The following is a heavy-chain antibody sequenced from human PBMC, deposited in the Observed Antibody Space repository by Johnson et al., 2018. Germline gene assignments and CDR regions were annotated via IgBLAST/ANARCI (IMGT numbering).Heavy chain of an antibody. V-gene: IGHV3-30-3*01. CDR1: GFTFSTYT. CDR3: ARANYDILTGYFLPPDF. CDR2: ISYDGSNK. J-gene: IGHJ4*02. D-gene: IGHD3-9*01. Sequence: QVQLVESGGGVVQPGRSLRLSCAASGFTFSTYTMHWVRQAPGKGLEWVAVISYDGSNKYYADSVKGRFTISRDNSKNTLYLQMNSLRVEDTAVYYCARANYDILTGYFLPPDFGGQGTLVTVSS.